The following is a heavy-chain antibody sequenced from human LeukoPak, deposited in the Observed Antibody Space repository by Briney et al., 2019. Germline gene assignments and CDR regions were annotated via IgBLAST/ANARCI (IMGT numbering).Heavy chain of an antibody. J-gene: IGHJ4*02. Sequence: GGSLRLSCAASGLTFSGYDMHWVRQAPGKGPEWVAVMSYGGQNERYADSVKGRFTVSRDNPKNTVYLEMNSLRAEDTAVYYCAKVMGYDSSGYINYWGQGTLVTVSS. CDR1: GLTFSGYD. D-gene: IGHD3-22*01. V-gene: IGHV3-30*18. CDR2: MSYGGQNE. CDR3: AKVMGYDSSGYINY.